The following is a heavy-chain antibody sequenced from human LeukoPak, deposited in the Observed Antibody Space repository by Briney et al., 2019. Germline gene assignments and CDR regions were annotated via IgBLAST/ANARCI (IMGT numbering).Heavy chain of an antibody. D-gene: IGHD1-7*01. CDR2: IKQDGSEK. V-gene: IGHV3-7*01. Sequence: TGGSLRLSCAASGFTFSNYGMHWVRQAPGKGLEWVANIKQDGSEKYYVDSVKGRFTISRDNAKNSLYLQMNSLRAEDTAVYYCARAGNWNYGYWGQGTLVTVSS. J-gene: IGHJ4*02. CDR3: ARAGNWNYGY. CDR1: GFTFSNYG.